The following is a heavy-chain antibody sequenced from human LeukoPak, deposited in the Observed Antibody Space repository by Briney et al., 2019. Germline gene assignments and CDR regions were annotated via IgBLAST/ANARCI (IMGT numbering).Heavy chain of an antibody. Sequence: GGSLRLSCAASGFIFSSYSMNWVRQAPGKGLEWVSYISSSSSSIYYADAVKGRFTISRDNAKNSLYLQMNSLRAEDTAVYYCARQSLPDGYSYGPPDYWGQGTLVTVSS. CDR1: GFIFSSYS. D-gene: IGHD5-18*01. J-gene: IGHJ4*02. CDR2: ISSSSSSI. CDR3: ARQSLPDGYSYGPPDY. V-gene: IGHV3-48*01.